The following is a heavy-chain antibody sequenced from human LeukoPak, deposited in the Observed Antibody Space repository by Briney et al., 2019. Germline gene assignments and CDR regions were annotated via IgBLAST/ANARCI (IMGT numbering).Heavy chain of an antibody. D-gene: IGHD3-3*01. CDR3: ARDDFWSAGDAFDI. J-gene: IGHJ3*02. CDR1: GGTFSSYA. CDR2: MNPNSGNT. Sequence: ASVKVSCKASGGTFSSYAISWVRQATGQGLEWMGWMNPNSGNTGYAQKFQGRVTITRNTSISTAYMELSSLRSEDTTVYYCARDDFWSAGDAFDIWGQGTMVTVSS. V-gene: IGHV1-8*03.